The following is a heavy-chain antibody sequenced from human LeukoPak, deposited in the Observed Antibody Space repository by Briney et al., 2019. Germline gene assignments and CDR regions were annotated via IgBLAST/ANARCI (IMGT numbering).Heavy chain of an antibody. D-gene: IGHD2-8*01. CDR3: ARARRMLYEYTYFDY. Sequence: GGSLRLSCAASGFTFSDYYMSWIRQAPGKGLEWVSYISSSGSTIYYADSVKGRFTISRDNAKSSLYLQMNSLRAEDTAVYYCARARRMLYEYTYFDYWGQGTLVTVSS. CDR1: GFTFSDYY. CDR2: ISSSGSTI. V-gene: IGHV3-11*04. J-gene: IGHJ4*02.